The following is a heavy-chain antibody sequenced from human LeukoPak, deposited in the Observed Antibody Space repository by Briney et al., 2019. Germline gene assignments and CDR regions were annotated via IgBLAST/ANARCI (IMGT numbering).Heavy chain of an antibody. CDR1: GGTITSRNYY. V-gene: IGHV4-39*07. CDR3: VTRPFDF. Sequence: SETLSLTCTVSGGTITSRNYYWSWIRQPPGKGLEWIGEINHSGSTNYNPSLKSRVTISVDTTKNQFSLRLSSVTAADTAVYYCVTRPFDFWGQGTLVTVSS. CDR2: INHSGST. J-gene: IGHJ4*02.